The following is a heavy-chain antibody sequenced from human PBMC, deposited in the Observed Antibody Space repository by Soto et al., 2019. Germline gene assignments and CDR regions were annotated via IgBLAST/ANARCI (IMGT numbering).Heavy chain of an antibody. D-gene: IGHD3-16*01. CDR2: ISATGGGT. V-gene: IGHV3-23*01. J-gene: IGHJ4*02. CDR3: AKDRRAGGNSAFYFDF. Sequence: LRLSCAASGFTFSSYAMSWVRQAPGKGLEWVSLISATGGGTYYADSVKGRFTISRDNSHNTLYLQVHSLTAEDTAVYYCAKDRRAGGNSAFYFDFWGQGAQVTVSS. CDR1: GFTFSSYA.